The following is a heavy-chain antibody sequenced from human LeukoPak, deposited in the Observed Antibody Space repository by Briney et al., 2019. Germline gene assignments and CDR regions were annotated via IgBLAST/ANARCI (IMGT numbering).Heavy chain of an antibody. D-gene: IGHD1-26*01. CDR3: AREGVGAGDFDY. CDR2: ISSGGRTI. Sequence: GRSLRLSCAASGFTFSSYSMNWVRQAPGKGLEWVAYISSGGRTIYYADSVKGRFTISRDNAKNSLYLQMNSLRAEDTAVYYCAREGVGAGDFDYWGQGTLVTVSS. J-gene: IGHJ4*02. V-gene: IGHV3-48*04. CDR1: GFTFSSYS.